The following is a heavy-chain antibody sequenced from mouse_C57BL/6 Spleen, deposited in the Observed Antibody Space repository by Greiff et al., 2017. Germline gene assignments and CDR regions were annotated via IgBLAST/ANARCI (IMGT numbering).Heavy chain of an antibody. J-gene: IGHJ2*01. D-gene: IGHD2-14*01. V-gene: IGHV5-4*01. CDR1: GFTFSSYA. Sequence: DVQLVESGGGLVKPGGSLKLSCAASGFTFSSYAMSWVRQTPEKRLEWVATISDGGSYTYYPDNVKGRFTISRDNAKNNLYLQMSHLKSEDTAMYYCASRYSFDYWGQGTTLTVSS. CDR3: ASRYSFDY. CDR2: ISDGGSYT.